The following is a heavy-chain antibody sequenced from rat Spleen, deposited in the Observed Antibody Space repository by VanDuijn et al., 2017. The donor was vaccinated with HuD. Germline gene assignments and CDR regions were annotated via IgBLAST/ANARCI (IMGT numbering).Heavy chain of an antibody. J-gene: IGHJ2*01. D-gene: IGHD1-2*01. CDR3: ARAYYSTFIHFDY. Sequence: QVQLKESGPGLVQSSGTLSLTCTVSGFSPTSYNVHWVRQPPGKGLEWMGVMWSGGNTDYNSALKSRLSISRDTSKNQVFLKMNSLQSEDTATYYCARAYYSTFIHFDYWGQGVMVTVSS. CDR2: MWSGGNT. CDR1: GFSPTSYN. V-gene: IGHV2-45*01.